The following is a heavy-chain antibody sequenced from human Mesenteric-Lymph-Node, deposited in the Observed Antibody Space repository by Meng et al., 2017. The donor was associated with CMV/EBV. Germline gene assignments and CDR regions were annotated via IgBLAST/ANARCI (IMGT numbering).Heavy chain of an antibody. CDR3: ARHQRWLKSEGGFNY. CDR2: INHSGST. D-gene: IGHD4-23*01. CDR1: GWSFSCYY. J-gene: IGHJ4*02. Sequence: VQIQQWRGGLLKTSDTRTLTWSVYGWSFSCYYWSWIRQPPGKGLEWIGEINHSGSTNYNPSLKSRVTISVDTSKNQFSLKLSSVTAADTAVYYCARHQRWLKSEGGFNYWGQGTLVTVSS. V-gene: IGHV4-34*01.